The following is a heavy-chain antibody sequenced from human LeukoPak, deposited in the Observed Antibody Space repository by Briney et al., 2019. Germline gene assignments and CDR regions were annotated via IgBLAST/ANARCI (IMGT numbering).Heavy chain of an antibody. J-gene: IGHJ4*02. V-gene: IGHV3-53*01. CDR1: GFTVSNKY. CDR2: IYNGGNT. D-gene: IGHD2-15*01. Sequence: GGSPRLSCAASGFTVSNKYMSWVRQAPGKGLECVSVIYNGGNTYYADSVKGRFTISRDNSKNTLYLQMNSLRAEDTAVYYCARGGASELYYFDYWGQGTLVTVSS. CDR3: ARGGASELYYFDY.